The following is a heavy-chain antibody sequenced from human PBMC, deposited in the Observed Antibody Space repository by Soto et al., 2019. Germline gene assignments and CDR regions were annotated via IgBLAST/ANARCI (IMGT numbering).Heavy chain of an antibody. CDR3: ARDHIVVVPAAIYYYYGMDV. D-gene: IGHD2-2*01. CDR2: IYYSGST. Sequence: PSETLSLTCTVSGGSISSGDYYWSWIRQPPXKGLEWIGYIYYSGSTYYNPSLKSRVTISVDTSKNQFSLKLSSVTAADTAVYYCARDHIVVVPAAIYYYYGMDVWGQGTTVTVSS. V-gene: IGHV4-30-4*01. CDR1: GGSISSGDYY. J-gene: IGHJ6*02.